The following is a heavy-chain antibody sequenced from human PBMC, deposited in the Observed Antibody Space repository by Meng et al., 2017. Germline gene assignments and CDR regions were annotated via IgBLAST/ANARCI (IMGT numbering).Heavy chain of an antibody. CDR3: ARGYDFWSGQYYFDY. V-gene: IGHV4-59*01. CDR2: IYSSGST. Sequence: QVQLQESGPGLVKPSEPLSLTCTVSGGSISSYYWSWIRQPPGKGLEWIGYIYSSGSTNYNPSLKSRVTISVDTSKNQFSLKLSSVTAADTAVYYCARGYDFWSGQYYFDYWGQGTLVTVSS. CDR1: GGSISSYY. J-gene: IGHJ4*02. D-gene: IGHD3-3*01.